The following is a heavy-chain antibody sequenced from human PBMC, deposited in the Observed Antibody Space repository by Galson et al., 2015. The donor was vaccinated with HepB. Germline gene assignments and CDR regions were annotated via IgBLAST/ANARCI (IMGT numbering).Heavy chain of an antibody. Sequence: QSGAEVKKPGESLRISCKGSGYSFTSYWISWVRQMPGKGLVWMGRIDPSDSYTNYSPSFQGHVTISADKSISTAYLQWSSPKASDTAMYYCAREDIVVVPARGKWGSAQYYYYGMDVWGQGTTVTVSS. V-gene: IGHV5-10-1*01. CDR2: IDPSDSYT. CDR3: AREDIVVVPARGKWGSAQYYYYGMDV. CDR1: GYSFTSYW. J-gene: IGHJ6*02. D-gene: IGHD2-2*01.